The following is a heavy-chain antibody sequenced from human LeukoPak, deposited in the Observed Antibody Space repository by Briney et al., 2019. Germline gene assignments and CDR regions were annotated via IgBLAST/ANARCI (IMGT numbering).Heavy chain of an antibody. J-gene: IGHJ5*02. CDR2: IYYSGST. CDR3: ARVPTTTVVTEGPENWFDP. CDR1: GGSISSSSYY. V-gene: IGHV4-39*07. D-gene: IGHD4-23*01. Sequence: SETLSLTCTVSGGSISSSSYYWGWIRQPPGKGLEWIGSIYYSGSTNYNPSLKSRVTISVDTSKNQFSLKLSSVTAADTAVYYCARVPTTTVVTEGPENWFDPWGQGTLVTVSS.